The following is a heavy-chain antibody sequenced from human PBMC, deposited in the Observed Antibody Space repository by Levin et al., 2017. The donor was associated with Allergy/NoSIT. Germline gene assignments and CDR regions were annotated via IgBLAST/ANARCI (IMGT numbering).Heavy chain of an antibody. Sequence: AASVKVSCKASGYTFTSYGISWVRQAPGQGLEWMGWISAYNGNTNYAQKLQGRVTMTTDTSTSTAYMELRSLRSDDTAVYYCARDQLITILGYYYYGMDGWGQGTTVTVSS. CDR1: GYTFTSYG. CDR2: ISAYNGNT. CDR3: ARDQLITILGYYYYGMDG. J-gene: IGHJ6*02. D-gene: IGHD3-3*01. V-gene: IGHV1-18*01.